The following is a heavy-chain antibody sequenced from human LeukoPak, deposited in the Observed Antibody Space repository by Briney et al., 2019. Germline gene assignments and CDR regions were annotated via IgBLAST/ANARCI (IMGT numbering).Heavy chain of an antibody. CDR3: AELGITMIGGV. D-gene: IGHD3-10*02. V-gene: IGHV3-48*03. CDR2: VSSSGSTI. Sequence: PGGSLRLSCAASGFTFSSYEMNWVRQAPGKGLEWVSYVSSSGSTIYYADSVKGRFTISRDNAKNSLYLQMNSLRAEDTAVYYCAELGITMIGGVWGKGTTVTISS. J-gene: IGHJ6*04. CDR1: GFTFSSYE.